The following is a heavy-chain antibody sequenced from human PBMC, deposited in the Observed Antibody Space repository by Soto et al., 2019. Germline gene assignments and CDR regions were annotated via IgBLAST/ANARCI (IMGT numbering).Heavy chain of an antibody. CDR3: ARFYCSSTSCPDYYYYYGMDV. V-gene: IGHV1-69*01. CDR1: GGTFSSYA. J-gene: IGHJ6*02. CDR2: IIPIFGTA. D-gene: IGHD2-2*01. Sequence: QVQLVQSGAEVKKPGSSVKVSCKASGGTFSSYAISWVRQAPGQGLEWMGGIIPIFGTANYAQKFQGRVTITADESTSTAYMEVSSLRSEDTAVYYCARFYCSSTSCPDYYYYYGMDVWGQGTTVTVSS.